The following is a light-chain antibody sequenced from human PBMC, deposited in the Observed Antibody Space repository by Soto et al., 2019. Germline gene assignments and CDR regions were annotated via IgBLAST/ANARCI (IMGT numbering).Light chain of an antibody. CDR2: GAN. V-gene: IGKV3-20*01. J-gene: IGKJ1*01. CDR3: QQYGSSGK. CDR1: QCVGGNY. Sequence: IVLTHSPGTQTWSPGEGATLSCRASQCVGGNYLSWYPQKPGKPRRLLMSGANHRATGIPDRFSGSGSGTDFTLTIGSLEPEDFAVYYCQQYGSSGKFGQGTKV.